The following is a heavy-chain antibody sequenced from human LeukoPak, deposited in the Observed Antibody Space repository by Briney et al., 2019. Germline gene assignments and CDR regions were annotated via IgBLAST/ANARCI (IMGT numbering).Heavy chain of an antibody. CDR3: ASTVITFGGVIARYFDL. CDR1: GYSISSGYY. Sequence: SETLSLTCTVSGYSISSGYYWGWIRQPPGKGLEWIGSIYHSGSTYHNPSLKSRVAISVDTSKNHFSLKLSSVTAADTAVYYCASTVITFGGVIARYFDLWGRGTLVTVSS. CDR2: IYHSGST. D-gene: IGHD3-16*02. J-gene: IGHJ2*01. V-gene: IGHV4-38-2*02.